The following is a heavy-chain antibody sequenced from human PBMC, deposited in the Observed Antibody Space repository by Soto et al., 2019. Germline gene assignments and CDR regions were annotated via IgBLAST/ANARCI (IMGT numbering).Heavy chain of an antibody. V-gene: IGHV3-30-3*01. CDR3: ARGPSSLTRFDY. D-gene: IGHD2-2*01. Sequence: PGGSLRLSCAASGFTFSSYAMHWVRQAPGKGLEWVAVISYDGSNKYYADSVKGRFTISRDNSKNTLYLQMSSLRAEDTAVYYCARGPSSLTRFDYWGQGILVTVSS. CDR1: GFTFSSYA. CDR2: ISYDGSNK. J-gene: IGHJ4*02.